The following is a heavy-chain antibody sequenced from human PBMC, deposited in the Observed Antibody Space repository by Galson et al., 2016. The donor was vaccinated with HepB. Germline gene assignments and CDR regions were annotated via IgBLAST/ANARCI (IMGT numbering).Heavy chain of an antibody. Sequence: SLRLSCAASGLTFSSYWMTWVRQAPGEGLEWVANIKEDGSVQNYVDSVRGRFTISRDNARDSMYLQMSGLRAEDTDVCYCARAAKYRDSSGYRDALDIWGQWTTVTVSS. D-gene: IGHD3-22*01. V-gene: IGHV3-7*01. J-gene: IGHJ3*02. CDR2: IKEDGSVQ. CDR3: ARAAKYRDSSGYRDALDI. CDR1: GLTFSSYW.